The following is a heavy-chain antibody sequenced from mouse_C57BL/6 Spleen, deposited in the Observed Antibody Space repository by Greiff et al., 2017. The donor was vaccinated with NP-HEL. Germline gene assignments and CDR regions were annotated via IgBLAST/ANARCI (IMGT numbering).Heavy chain of an antibody. CDR2: IHPNSGST. CDR1: GYTFTSYW. D-gene: IGHD1-1*01. Sequence: QVQLQQPGAELVKPGASVKLSCKASGYTFTSYWMHWVKQRPGQGLEWIGIIHPNSGSTNYNEKFKSKATLTVDKSSSTAYMQLSSLTSEDSAVYYCARWYCACSSAYWGQGTPLTVSS. J-gene: IGHJ2*01. CDR3: ARWYCACSSAY. V-gene: IGHV1-64*01.